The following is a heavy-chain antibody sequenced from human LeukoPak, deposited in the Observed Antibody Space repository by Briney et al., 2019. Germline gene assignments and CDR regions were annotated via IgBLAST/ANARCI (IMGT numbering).Heavy chain of an antibody. CDR2: ISSSSTTI. V-gene: IGHV3-48*01. D-gene: IGHD2-2*01. Sequence: PGGSLRLSCAASGFTFSSYSMNWVRRAPGKGLEWISYISSSSTTIYYADSVKGRFTISRDNAKNSLYLQMNSLRAEDTAMYYCARARCTTCQAPAYWGQGTLVTVSS. J-gene: IGHJ4*02. CDR3: ARARCTTCQAPAY. CDR1: GFTFSSYS.